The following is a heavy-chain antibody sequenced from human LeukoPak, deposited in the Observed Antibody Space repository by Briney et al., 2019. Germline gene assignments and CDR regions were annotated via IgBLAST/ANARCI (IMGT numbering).Heavy chain of an antibody. CDR1: GYTFNTYG. CDR2: IRGYNGKT. V-gene: IGHV1-18*01. D-gene: IGHD2-15*01. CDR3: ARAGAVVDNWFDP. J-gene: IGHJ5*02. Sequence: ASVKVSCKASGYTFNTYGITWVRQAPGQGLEWMGWIRGYNGKTKYAQKLQDRVTMTTDTSTTTAYMELRSLRSDDTAGYDCARAGAVVDNWFDPWGQGTLVTVSS.